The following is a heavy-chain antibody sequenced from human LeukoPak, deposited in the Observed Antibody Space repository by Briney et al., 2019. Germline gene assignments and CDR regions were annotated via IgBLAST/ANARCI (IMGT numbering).Heavy chain of an antibody. Sequence: GGSLRLSCAASGFTFSSYGMHWVRQAPGKGLEWVAVIWYDGSNKYYADSVKGRFTISRDNSKNTLYLQMNSLRAEDTAVYYCARELAYCGGDCRRYYFDYWGQGTLVTVSS. CDR1: GFTFSSYG. CDR2: IWYDGSNK. V-gene: IGHV3-33*01. J-gene: IGHJ4*02. CDR3: ARELAYCGGDCRRYYFDY. D-gene: IGHD2-21*02.